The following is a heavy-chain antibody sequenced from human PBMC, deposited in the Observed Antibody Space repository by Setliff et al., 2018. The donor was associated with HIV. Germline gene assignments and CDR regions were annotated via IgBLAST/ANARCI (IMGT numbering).Heavy chain of an antibody. CDR1: GYSISSGYY. D-gene: IGHD5-12*01. CDR3: ARGYASGYDAYGY. V-gene: IGHV4-38-2*01. J-gene: IGHJ4*02. Sequence: PSETLSLTCAVSGYSISSGYYWCWIRQPPGKGLGWVGSFYHSGNTYYNPSLKSRVTISVDTSKNQFSLKLSSVTAADTAVYYRARGYASGYDAYGYWGQGTLVTVSS. CDR2: FYHSGNT.